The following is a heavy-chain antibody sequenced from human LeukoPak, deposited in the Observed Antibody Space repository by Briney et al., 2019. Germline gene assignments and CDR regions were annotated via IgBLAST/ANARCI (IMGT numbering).Heavy chain of an antibody. Sequence: ASVKVSCKASVYTFTGYYMHWARQAPGQGLEWMGWINPNSGGTNYAQKFQGRVTMTRDTSISTAYMELSRLRSDDTAVYYCARLAGGDSSGYYLYYFDYWGQGTLVTVSS. V-gene: IGHV1-2*02. J-gene: IGHJ4*02. CDR2: INPNSGGT. CDR1: VYTFTGYY. D-gene: IGHD3-22*01. CDR3: ARLAGGDSSGYYLYYFDY.